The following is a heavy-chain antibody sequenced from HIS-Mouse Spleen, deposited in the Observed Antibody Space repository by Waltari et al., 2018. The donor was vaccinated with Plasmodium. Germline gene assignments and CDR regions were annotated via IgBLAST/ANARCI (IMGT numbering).Heavy chain of an antibody. J-gene: IGHJ2*01. D-gene: IGHD6-13*01. CDR1: GFPFGSYW. CDR2: IKQDGSEK. Sequence: EVQLVESGGGLVQPGGPLRLPGAASGFPFGSYWRSWVRQAPGKGLEWVANIKQDGSEKYYVDSVKGRFTISRDNAKNSLYLQMNSLRAEDTAVYYCASSWYWYFDLWGRGTLVTVSS. CDR3: ASSWYWYFDL. V-gene: IGHV3-7*01.